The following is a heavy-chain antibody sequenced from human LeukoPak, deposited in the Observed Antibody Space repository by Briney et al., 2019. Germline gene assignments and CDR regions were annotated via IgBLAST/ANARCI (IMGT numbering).Heavy chain of an antibody. CDR3: ARDPTSDRFQYFDY. Sequence: PGGSLRLSCAASGFSLSSYGVNWVRQAPGKGLEWVSCISNTYSDIYYADSVKGRFAVSRDNAKNSVYLQMNRPTAEDTAVYYCARDPTSDRFQYFDYWGQGALVTVSS. CDR1: GFSLSSYG. CDR2: ISNTYSDI. J-gene: IGHJ4*02. V-gene: IGHV3-21*06. D-gene: IGHD2-2*01.